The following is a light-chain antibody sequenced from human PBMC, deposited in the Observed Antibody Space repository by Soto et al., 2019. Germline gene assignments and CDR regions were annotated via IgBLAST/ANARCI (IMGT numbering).Light chain of an antibody. Sequence: DIQMTQSPSSLSASVGDRVTITCRASQSISSYLNWYQQKPGKAPKLLINAAVSLQSGVPSRFSGRRSGTDFTLTISSLQPEDFATYYCQQSYSTLGLTFGGGTKVEIK. CDR3: QQSYSTLGLT. CDR2: AAV. J-gene: IGKJ4*02. V-gene: IGKV1-39*01. CDR1: QSISSY.